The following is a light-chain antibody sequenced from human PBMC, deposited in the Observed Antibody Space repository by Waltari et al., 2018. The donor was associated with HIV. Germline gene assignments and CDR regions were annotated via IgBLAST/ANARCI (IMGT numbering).Light chain of an antibody. Sequence: DIQMTQSPSSLSAAVGDRVTITCRSSQSISSYLNCYQQKPGTAPKLLSFAASSLQSGVPSSFSGSGSGTESTFTISSLPTEDFATYYCQQSYSAPWTFGQGTKVELK. J-gene: IGKJ1*01. CDR2: AAS. V-gene: IGKV1-39*01. CDR3: QQSYSAPWT. CDR1: QSISSY.